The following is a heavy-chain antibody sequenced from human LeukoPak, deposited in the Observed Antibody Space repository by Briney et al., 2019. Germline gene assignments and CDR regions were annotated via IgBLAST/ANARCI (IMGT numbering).Heavy chain of an antibody. D-gene: IGHD2-21*01. CDR2: VYYSGTT. V-gene: IGHV4-39*07. Sequence: SETLSLTCTVSGGSISSYYWGWLRQPPGKGLEWIGSVYYSGTTYYNPSLKSRVTISVDTSKNQFSLKLSSVTAADAAVYYCARVRMSVAVNDFDYWGQGTLVTVSS. CDR1: GGSISSYY. CDR3: ARVRMSVAVNDFDY. J-gene: IGHJ4*02.